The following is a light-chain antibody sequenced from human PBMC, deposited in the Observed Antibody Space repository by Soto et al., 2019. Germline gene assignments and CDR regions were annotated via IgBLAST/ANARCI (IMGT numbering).Light chain of an antibody. V-gene: IGKV1-5*03. CDR1: QSISSW. CDR3: QQYNSYSCT. Sequence: DIQMTQSPATLSASVGDRVTITCRASQSISSWLAWYQQKPGKAPKLLIYKASSLESGVPSRFSGSGSGTEFTLTISSLQPEDFATYYCQQYNSYSCTFGQGTKLDI. CDR2: KAS. J-gene: IGKJ1*01.